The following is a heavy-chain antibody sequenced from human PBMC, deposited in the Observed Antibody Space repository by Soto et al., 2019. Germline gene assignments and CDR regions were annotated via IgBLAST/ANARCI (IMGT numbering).Heavy chain of an antibody. D-gene: IGHD3-10*01. V-gene: IGHV1-2*02. Sequence: GASVKVSCKASGYTFTGYYMHWVRQAPGQGLEWMGWINPNSGGTNYAQKFQGRVTMTRDTSISTAYMELSRLRSDDTAVYYCARELLWFGELLPPGYYYYGMDVWGQGTTVTVSS. J-gene: IGHJ6*02. CDR2: INPNSGGT. CDR3: ARELLWFGELLPPGYYYYGMDV. CDR1: GYTFTGYY.